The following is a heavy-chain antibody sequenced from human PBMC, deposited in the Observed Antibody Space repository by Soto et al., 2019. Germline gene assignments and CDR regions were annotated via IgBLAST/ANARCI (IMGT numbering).Heavy chain of an antibody. CDR3: AKEYQLLPPYYYYYGMDV. CDR2: ISGSGGST. CDR1: GFTFSSYA. Sequence: GGSLRLSCAASGFTFSSYAMSWVRQAPGKGLEWVSAISGSGGSTYYADSVKGRFTISRDNSKNTLYLQMNSLRAEDTAVYYCAKEYQLLPPYYYYYGMDVWGQGTTVTVSS. D-gene: IGHD2-2*01. V-gene: IGHV3-23*01. J-gene: IGHJ6*02.